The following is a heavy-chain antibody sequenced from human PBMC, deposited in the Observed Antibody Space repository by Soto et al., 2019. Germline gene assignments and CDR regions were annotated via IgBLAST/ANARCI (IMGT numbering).Heavy chain of an antibody. Sequence: PGGSLRLSCAASGFTFSSYAMHWVRQAPGKGLEWVAVISNDGTNEYYADSVRGRFTISRDNSKNTLYLQMKSLRAEDTAVYYCARDWGYHYGMDVWGQGTTVTVSS. CDR1: GFTFSSYA. J-gene: IGHJ6*02. V-gene: IGHV3-30-3*01. D-gene: IGHD3-16*01. CDR3: ARDWGYHYGMDV. CDR2: ISNDGTNE.